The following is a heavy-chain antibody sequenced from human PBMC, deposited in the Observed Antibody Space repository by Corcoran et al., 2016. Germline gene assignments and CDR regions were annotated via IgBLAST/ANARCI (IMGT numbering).Heavy chain of an antibody. CDR1: GFTFSSYG. V-gene: IGHV3-30*18. J-gene: IGHJ4*02. CDR2: ISYDGSNK. D-gene: IGHD5-12*01. Sequence: QVQQVESGGGVVQPGRSLRLSCAASGFTFSSYGMHWVRQAPGKWLEWVADISYDGSNKYYADSVKGRFTISRDNSKNTLYLQMNSLRAEDTAVYYCAKDSDGYNAHFDYWGQGTLVTVSS. CDR3: AKDSDGYNAHFDY.